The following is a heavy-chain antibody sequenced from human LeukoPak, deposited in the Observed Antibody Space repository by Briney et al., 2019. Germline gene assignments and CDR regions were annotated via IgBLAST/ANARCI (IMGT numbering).Heavy chain of an antibody. CDR1: GFTFASYA. J-gene: IGHJ4*02. CDR2: ISGSGDTT. V-gene: IGHV3-23*01. CDR3: ARQPDDSSGWNNGQDYFDY. D-gene: IGHD6-19*01. Sequence: GGSLRLSCAASGFTFASYAMSWVRQAPGKGLEWVSGISGSGDTTYYADPVKGRFTISRDNSEKTLYLQVNSLRAEDTALYYCARQPDDSSGWNNGQDYFDYWGQGTLVTVSS.